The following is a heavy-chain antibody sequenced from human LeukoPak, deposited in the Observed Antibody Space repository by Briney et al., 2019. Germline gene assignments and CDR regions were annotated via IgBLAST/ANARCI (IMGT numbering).Heavy chain of an antibody. D-gene: IGHD6-6*01. J-gene: IGHJ4*02. V-gene: IGHV3-21*01. Sequence: GGSLRLSCAASGFIFSSYSMNWVRQAPGKGLEWVSSISSSSYIYYADSVKGRFTISRDNAKNSLYLQMNSLRAEDTAVYYCARTPSSSRFDYWGQGTLVTVSS. CDR1: GFIFSSYS. CDR3: ARTPSSSRFDY. CDR2: ISSSSYI.